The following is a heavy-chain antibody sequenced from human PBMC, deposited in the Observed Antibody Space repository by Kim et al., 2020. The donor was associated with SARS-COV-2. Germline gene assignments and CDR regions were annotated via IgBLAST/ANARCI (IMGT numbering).Heavy chain of an antibody. CDR3: TTDHSIAAAGIWRGGT. CDR1: GFTFSNAW. D-gene: IGHD6-13*01. CDR2: IKSKTDGGTT. Sequence: GGSLRLSCAASGFTFSNAWMSWVRQAPGKGLEWVGRIKSKTDGGTTDYAAPVKGRFTISRDDSKNTLYLQMNSLKTEDTAVYYCTTDHSIAAAGIWRGGTGGQGTLVTVSS. V-gene: IGHV3-15*01. J-gene: IGHJ4*02.